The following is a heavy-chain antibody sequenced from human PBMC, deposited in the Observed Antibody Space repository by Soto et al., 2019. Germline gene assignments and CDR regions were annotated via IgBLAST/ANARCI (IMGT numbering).Heavy chain of an antibody. D-gene: IGHD3-10*01. V-gene: IGHV4-4*02. Sequence: SETLSLTCAVSGGSINSRYWWSWVRQSPGKGLEWIGEIYHSGSTNYNPSLKSRFTISVDKSKNQFSLNLSSVTAADTAVYYCARDQNGSGNYYTRYFDYWGQGTLVT. CDR1: GGSINSRYW. CDR2: IYHSGST. J-gene: IGHJ4*02. CDR3: ARDQNGSGNYYTRYFDY.